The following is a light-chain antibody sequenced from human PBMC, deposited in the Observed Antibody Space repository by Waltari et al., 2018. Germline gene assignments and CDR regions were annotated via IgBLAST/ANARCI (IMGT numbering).Light chain of an antibody. V-gene: IGLV3-25*03. CDR2: KDT. J-gene: IGLJ2*01. CDR3: QSADTDFANHVL. Sequence: SYDLTQPPSVSVSPGQTARITCSGNALPKLYSYWYQQKPGQAPLLLIYKDTQRASGIPGRFSCSTSGTTVTLTISGVQAEDAADYYCQSADTDFANHVLFGGGTQLTVL. CDR1: ALPKLY.